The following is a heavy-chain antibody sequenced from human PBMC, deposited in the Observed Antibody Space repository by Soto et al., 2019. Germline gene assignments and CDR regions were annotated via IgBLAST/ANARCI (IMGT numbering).Heavy chain of an antibody. CDR1: GYTFTSYG. CDR2: ISAYNGNT. J-gene: IGHJ4*02. CDR3: ARARGGYSGYDYEFDY. V-gene: IGHV1-18*04. D-gene: IGHD5-12*01. Sequence: VASVKVSCKASGYTFTSYGISWVRQAPGEGLEWMGWISAYNGNTNYAQKLQGRVTMTTDTSTSTAYMELRSLRSDDTAVYYCARARGGYSGYDYEFDYWGQGTLVTVSS.